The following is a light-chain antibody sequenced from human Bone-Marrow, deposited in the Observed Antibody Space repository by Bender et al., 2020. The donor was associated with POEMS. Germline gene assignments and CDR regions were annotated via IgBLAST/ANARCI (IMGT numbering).Light chain of an antibody. CDR3: SSFAGSSRVV. CDR2: EVS. J-gene: IGLJ2*01. Sequence: QSALTQPPSVSGSLGQSVTISCTGTSSDVGSHNRVSWYQQPPGTAPKVMIYEVSKRPSGVPDRFSGSKSGTSASLAITGLQSDDEADYYCSSFAGSSRVVFGGGTTLTVL. V-gene: IGLV2-18*02. CDR1: SSDVGSHNR.